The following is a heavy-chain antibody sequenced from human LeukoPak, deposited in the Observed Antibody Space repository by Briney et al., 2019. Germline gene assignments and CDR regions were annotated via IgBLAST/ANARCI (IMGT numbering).Heavy chain of an antibody. J-gene: IGHJ4*02. CDR3: AREDYDFWSATPKGIDY. CDR1: GGTFSSYT. D-gene: IGHD3-3*01. Sequence: SVKVPCKASGGTFSSYTISWVRQAPGQGLEWMGGIIPIFGTANYAQKFQGRVTITADESTSTAYMELSSLRSEDTAVYYCAREDYDFWSATPKGIDYWGQGTLVTVSS. V-gene: IGHV1-69*01. CDR2: IIPIFGTA.